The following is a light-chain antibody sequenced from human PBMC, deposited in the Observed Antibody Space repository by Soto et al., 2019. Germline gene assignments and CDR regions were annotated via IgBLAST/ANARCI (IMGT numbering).Light chain of an antibody. CDR1: QSVNKY. J-gene: IGKJ1*01. CDR3: QQYKDFPRA. CDR2: GAS. V-gene: IGKV3-15*01. Sequence: EMVMTQAPATLSVSPGERATLSCRASQSVNKYLAWYQQRPGQVPRLLIYGASTRATGIPARFSGSGSGTEFTLTISSLQSEDVAVYYCQQYKDFPRAFGQGTKVEIK.